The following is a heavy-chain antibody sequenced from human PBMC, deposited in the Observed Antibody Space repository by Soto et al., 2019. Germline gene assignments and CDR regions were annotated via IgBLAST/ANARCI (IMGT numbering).Heavy chain of an antibody. D-gene: IGHD4-4*01. CDR3: TTDGNVDY. Sequence: EVQLVESGGGLVKPGGSLRLACATSQFAFTTGWMSWVRQAPGKGLEWVGRIKSKTDGGTTDYAAPVKGRFTISRDDSKHTLFLQMNSLKIEDTAVYYCTTDGNVDYWGQGTLVTVAS. CDR2: IKSKTDGGTT. J-gene: IGHJ4*02. V-gene: IGHV3-15*01. CDR1: QFAFTTGW.